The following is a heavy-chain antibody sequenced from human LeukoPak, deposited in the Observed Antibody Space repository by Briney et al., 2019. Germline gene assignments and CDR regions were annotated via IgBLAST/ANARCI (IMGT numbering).Heavy chain of an antibody. CDR2: IRSSSSYI. CDR3: AREARGGAPHCDY. CDR1: GFTFSSYS. V-gene: IGHV3-21*01. D-gene: IGHD3-10*01. J-gene: IGHJ4*02. Sequence: GGSLRLSCAASGFTFSSYSMNWVRQAPGKGLECVSSIRSSSSYIYYADSVKGRFTISRDHDKNSLYLQMSRLRAEDTAVYYCAREARGGAPHCDYWGQGTLVRVFS.